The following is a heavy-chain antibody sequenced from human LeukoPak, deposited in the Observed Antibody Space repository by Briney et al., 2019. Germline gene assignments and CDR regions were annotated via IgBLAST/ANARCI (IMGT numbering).Heavy chain of an antibody. CDR1: GYTFTSYG. CDR2: ISAYNGNT. D-gene: IGHD2-2*02. CDR3: ARDPSIRYCSSTSCYTPGGY. V-gene: IGHV1-18*01. Sequence: ASVKVSCKASGYTFTSYGISWVRQAPGQGLEWMGWISAYNGNTNYAQKLQGRVIMTTDTSTSTAYMELRSLRSDDTAVYYCARDPSIRYCSSTSCYTPGGYWGQGTLVTVSS. J-gene: IGHJ4*02.